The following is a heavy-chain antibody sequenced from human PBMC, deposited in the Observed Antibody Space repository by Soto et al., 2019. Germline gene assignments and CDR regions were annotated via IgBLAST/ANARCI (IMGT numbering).Heavy chain of an antibody. Sequence: QITLQESGPTLVKPTQTLTLTCTFSGFSLSTTGVRVVWIRQPPGKALEWLALIYRDDDERYSPSLKSRLTIARDTSKTQVVLTMTNMDPVDTSTYYCSHRDSSGWSDACDSWGPGTMVSVSS. CDR3: SHRDSSGWSDACDS. D-gene: IGHD6-19*01. J-gene: IGHJ3*02. CDR1: GFSLSTTGVR. CDR2: IYRDDDE. V-gene: IGHV2-5*02.